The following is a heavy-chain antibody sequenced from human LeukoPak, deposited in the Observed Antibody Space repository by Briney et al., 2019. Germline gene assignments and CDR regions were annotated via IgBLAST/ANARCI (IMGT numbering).Heavy chain of an antibody. V-gene: IGHV1-69*13. CDR3: ARGYKRTSMVRGVSYYYFHYMDV. D-gene: IGHD3-10*01. CDR1: GCTFSRYA. CDR2: IILMFGTA. Sequence: SVKVSRTAAGCTFSRYAITWVRQAGGPGVGWMGGIILMFGTANYAQTFQGRVTITPDESTSTAYMELSSLRSEDTAVYYCARGYKRTSMVRGVSYYYFHYMDVWGIGTTVTVSS. J-gene: IGHJ6*03.